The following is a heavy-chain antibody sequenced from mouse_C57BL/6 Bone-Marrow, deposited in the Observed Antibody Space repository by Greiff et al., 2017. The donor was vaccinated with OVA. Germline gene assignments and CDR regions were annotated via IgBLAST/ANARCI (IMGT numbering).Heavy chain of an antibody. J-gene: IGHJ2*01. CDR3: ARSADLPDY. CDR1: GYAFTNYL. CDR2: INPGSGGT. Sequence: QVQLQQSGAELVRPGTSVKVSYKASGYAFTNYLIEWVKQRPGQGLEWIGVINPGSGGTNYNEKFKGKATLTADKSSSTAYMPLGSLTSEDSAVYFCARSADLPDYWGQGTTLTVSS. V-gene: IGHV1-54*01. D-gene: IGHD1-2*01.